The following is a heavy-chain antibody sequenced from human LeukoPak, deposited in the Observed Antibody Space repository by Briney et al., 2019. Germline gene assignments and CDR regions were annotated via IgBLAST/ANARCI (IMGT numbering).Heavy chain of an antibody. V-gene: IGHV1-24*01. D-gene: IGHD5-18*01. J-gene: IGHJ4*02. Sequence: ASVKASCKVSGYTLTELSMHWVRQAPGKGLEWMGGFDPEDGETIYAQKFQGRVTMTEDTSTDTAYMELSSLRSEDTAVYYCATSASGYSYGSHFDYWGQGTLVTVSS. CDR3: ATSASGYSYGSHFDY. CDR1: GYTLTELS. CDR2: FDPEDGET.